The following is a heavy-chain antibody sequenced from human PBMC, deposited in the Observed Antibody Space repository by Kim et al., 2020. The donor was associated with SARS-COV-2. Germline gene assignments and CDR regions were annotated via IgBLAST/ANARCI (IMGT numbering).Heavy chain of an antibody. Sequence: SETLSLTCTVSGGSISSYYWSWIRQPPGKGLEWIGYIYYSGSTNYNPSLKSRVTISVDTSKNQFSLKLSSVTAADTAVYYCARDPFYDSSGRGAFDIWGQGTMVTVSS. CDR2: IYYSGST. J-gene: IGHJ3*02. V-gene: IGHV4-59*13. CDR3: ARDPFYDSSGRGAFDI. D-gene: IGHD3-22*01. CDR1: GGSISSYY.